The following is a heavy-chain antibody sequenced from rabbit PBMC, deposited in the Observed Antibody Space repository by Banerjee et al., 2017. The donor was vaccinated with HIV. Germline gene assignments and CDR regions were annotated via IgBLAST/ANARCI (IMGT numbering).Heavy chain of an antibody. J-gene: IGHJ6*01. V-gene: IGHV1S45*01. CDR3: ARDQHYAGYAGYGYAPYGMDL. CDR2: IYAVSSGST. Sequence: QEQLKESGGGLVQPGGSLTLSCKASGFDFSSYAMSWVRQAPGKGLEWIACIYAVSSGSTYYASWAKGRFTISKTSSTTVTLQMTSLTAADTATYFCARDQHYAGYAGYGYAPYGMDLWGQGTLVTVS. D-gene: IGHD6-1*01. CDR1: GFDFSSYA.